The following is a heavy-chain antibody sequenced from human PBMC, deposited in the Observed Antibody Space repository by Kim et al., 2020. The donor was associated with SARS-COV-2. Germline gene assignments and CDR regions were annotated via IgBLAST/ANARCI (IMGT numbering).Heavy chain of an antibody. D-gene: IGHD2-2*01. CDR3: ARELYCSSTSCNYDAFDI. V-gene: IGHV4-4*07. J-gene: IGHJ3*02. CDR2: IYTSGST. CDR1: GGSVSSYY. Sequence: SETLSLTCTVSGGSVSSYYWSWIRQPAGKGLEWIGRIYTSGSTNYNPSLKSRVTMSVDTSKNQFSLKLSSVTAADTAVYYCARELYCSSTSCNYDAFDIWGQGTMVTVSS.